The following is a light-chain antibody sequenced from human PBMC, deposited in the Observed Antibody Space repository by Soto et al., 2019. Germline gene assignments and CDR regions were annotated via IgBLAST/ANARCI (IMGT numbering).Light chain of an antibody. CDR3: QQYGSFLI. Sequence: CNASQNSMRKYLAWYQQRFGQAPRLLIYDASRRATGIPDRFSGSGWGTDFTLTICSLETQAFAMYHCQQYGSFLIFGGGTKVDIK. V-gene: IGKV3-20*01. J-gene: IGKJ4*01. CDR2: DAS. CDR1: QNSMRKY.